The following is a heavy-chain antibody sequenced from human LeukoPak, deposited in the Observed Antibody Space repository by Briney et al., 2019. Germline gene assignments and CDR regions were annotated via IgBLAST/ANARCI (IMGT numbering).Heavy chain of an antibody. D-gene: IGHD6-19*01. CDR2: ISAYNGNT. Sequence: ASVKVSCKASGYTFTSYGISWVRQAPGQGLEWMGWISAYNGNTNYVQKLQGRVTMTTDTSTSTAYMELRSLRSDDAGVYYCARAAVARSAFDIWGRGTMVTVSS. V-gene: IGHV1-18*01. CDR1: GYTFTSYG. CDR3: ARAAVARSAFDI. J-gene: IGHJ3*02.